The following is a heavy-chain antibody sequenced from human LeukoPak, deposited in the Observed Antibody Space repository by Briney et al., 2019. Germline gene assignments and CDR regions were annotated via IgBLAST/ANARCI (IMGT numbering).Heavy chain of an antibody. D-gene: IGHD6-19*01. CDR3: AREGIAVAGITWFDP. V-gene: IGHV3-74*01. CDR2: INSDGSST. Sequence: GGSLRLSCAASGFTFSSYWMHWVRQAPGKGLVWVSRINSDGSSTSYADSAKGRFTISRDNAKNTLYLQMNSLRAEDTAVYYCAREGIAVAGITWFDPWGQGTLVTVSS. CDR1: GFTFSSYW. J-gene: IGHJ5*02.